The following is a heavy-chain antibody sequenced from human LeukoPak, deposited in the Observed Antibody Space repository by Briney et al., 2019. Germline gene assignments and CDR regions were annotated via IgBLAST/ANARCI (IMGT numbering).Heavy chain of an antibody. CDR3: ARATPSYRYNWFDP. CDR2: IKQDGSEK. Sequence: GGSLRLSCAASGFTFSSYWMSWVRQAPGKGLEWVANIKQDGSEKYYVDSVKGRFTISRDNAKNSLYLQMNSLRAEDTAVYYCARATPSYRYNWFDPWGQGTLVTVSS. V-gene: IGHV3-7*04. J-gene: IGHJ5*02. CDR1: GFTFSSYW. D-gene: IGHD3-16*02.